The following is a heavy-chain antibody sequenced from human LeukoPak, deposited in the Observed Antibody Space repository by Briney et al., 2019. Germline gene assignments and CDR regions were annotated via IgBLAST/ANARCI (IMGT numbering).Heavy chain of an antibody. CDR3: ARDSIDPDVAAAGNYDY. Sequence: GGSLRLSCAASGFTFSTYWMSWVRQAPGKGLECVANIKQDGSKKYYEDSVRGRFTISRDNAKNSLYLQMNSLRAEDTAVYYGARDSIDPDVAAAGNYDYWGQGSLVTVSS. V-gene: IGHV3-7*01. CDR2: IKQDGSKK. J-gene: IGHJ4*02. D-gene: IGHD6-13*01. CDR1: GFTFSTYW.